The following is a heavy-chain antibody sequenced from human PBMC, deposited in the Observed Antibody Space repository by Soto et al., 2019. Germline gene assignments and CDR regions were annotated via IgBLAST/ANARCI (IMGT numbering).Heavy chain of an antibody. CDR3: AKLEQGYYSSYYYYGMDV. J-gene: IGHJ6*02. CDR2: ISGSGGST. Sequence: GGSLRLSCAASGFTFSSYAMSWVRQAPGKGLEWVSAISGSGGSTYYADSVKGRFTISRDNSKNTLYLQMNSLRAEDTAVYYCAKLEQGYYSSYYYYGMDVWGQGTTVTVSS. D-gene: IGHD3-22*01. V-gene: IGHV3-23*01. CDR1: GFTFSSYA.